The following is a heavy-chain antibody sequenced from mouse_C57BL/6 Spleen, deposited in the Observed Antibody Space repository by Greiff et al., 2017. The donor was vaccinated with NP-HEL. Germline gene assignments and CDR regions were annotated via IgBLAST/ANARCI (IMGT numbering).Heavy chain of an antibody. D-gene: IGHD3-3*01. CDR2: IDPSDSYT. J-gene: IGHJ2*01. Sequence: QVQLQQPGAELVMPGASVKLSCKASGYTFTSYWMHWVKQRPGQGLEWIGEIDPSDSYTNYNQKFKGKSTLTVGKSSSTAYMQLSSLTSEDSAVYYCARHVRVFDYWGQGTTLTVSS. CDR1: GYTFTSYW. V-gene: IGHV1-69*01. CDR3: ARHVRVFDY.